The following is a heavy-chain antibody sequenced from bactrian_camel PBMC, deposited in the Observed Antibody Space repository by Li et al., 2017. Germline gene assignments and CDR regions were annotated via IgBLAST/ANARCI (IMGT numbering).Heavy chain of an antibody. J-gene: IGHJ4*01. CDR3: AAGSICRSDYDPAAYPY. CDR1: GFIDANYC. V-gene: IGHV3S54*01. CDR2: IYSGGGSQ. Sequence: HVQLVESGGGSVQAGGSLRLSCVAPGFIDANYCMGWFRQAPGKQREGVASIYSGGGSQYYADSVKGRFTISLDAAKRTVYLDMNRLTPEDTGTYSCAAGSICRSDYDPAAYPYWGQGTQVTVS. D-gene: IGHD4*01.